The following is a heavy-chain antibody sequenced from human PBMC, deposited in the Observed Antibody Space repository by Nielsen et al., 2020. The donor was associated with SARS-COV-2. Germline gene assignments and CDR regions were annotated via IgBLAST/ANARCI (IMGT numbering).Heavy chain of an antibody. D-gene: IGHD6-13*01. CDR1: GYTFTSYY. CDR2: INPSGGST. Sequence: ASVKVSCKASGYTFTSYYMHWVRQAPGQGLEWMGIINPSGGSTSYAQKFQGRVTMTRDTSTSTVYMELSSLRSEDTAVYYCAKIAAATASADYWGQGTLVTVSS. CDR3: AKIAAATASADY. J-gene: IGHJ4*02. V-gene: IGHV1-46*01.